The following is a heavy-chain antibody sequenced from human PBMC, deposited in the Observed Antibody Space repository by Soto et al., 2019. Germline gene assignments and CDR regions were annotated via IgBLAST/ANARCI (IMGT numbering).Heavy chain of an antibody. CDR3: ARLGYSSSFIGY. CDR2: ISYSGST. CDR1: GGSISSSSYY. D-gene: IGHD6-6*01. V-gene: IGHV4-39*01. Sequence: SETLSLTCTVSGGSISSSSYYWGWIRQPPGKGLEWIGTISYSGSTYYNPSLKSRVTISVDTSKNQFSLKLSSVTAADTAVYYCARLGYSSSFIGYWGQGTLVTVSS. J-gene: IGHJ4*02.